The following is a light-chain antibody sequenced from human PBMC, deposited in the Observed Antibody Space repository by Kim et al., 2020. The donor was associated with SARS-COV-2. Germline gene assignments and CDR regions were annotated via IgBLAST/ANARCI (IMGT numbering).Light chain of an antibody. CDR3: QQYNIDPRT. V-gene: IGKV1-27*01. CDR1: QGLTNY. Sequence: DIQMTQSPSSLSASVGDRVTITCRASQGLTNYLAWYQQKPGQVPKLLIYDASTLHTGIPARFSGSGSGTDFTLTISSLQPEDVATYYCQQYNIDPRTFGQGTRLEIK. CDR2: DAS. J-gene: IGKJ5*01.